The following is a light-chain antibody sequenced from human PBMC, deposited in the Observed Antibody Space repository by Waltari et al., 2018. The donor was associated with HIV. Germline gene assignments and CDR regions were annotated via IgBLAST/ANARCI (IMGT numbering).Light chain of an antibody. CDR2: RDN. Sequence: QSVLTQPPSASATPGQRVTISCSGSSSNIGTTSGFWYQQLPGTAPQLLIFRDNERPSGVPDRFSGSRSGTSASLVISGLRSEDEAEYYCAAWDDSLDGFYVFGSGTRVTVL. CDR1: SSNIGTTS. CDR3: AAWDDSLDGFYV. J-gene: IGLJ1*01. V-gene: IGLV1-47*01.